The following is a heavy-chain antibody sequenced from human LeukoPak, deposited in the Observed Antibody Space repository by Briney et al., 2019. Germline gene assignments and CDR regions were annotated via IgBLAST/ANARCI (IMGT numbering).Heavy chain of an antibody. D-gene: IGHD5-18*01. J-gene: IGHJ6*03. CDR2: ISGDGDRT. Sequence: GGSLRLSCAASGFTFDSYAMHWVRQAPGQGLEWVSLISGDGDRTYYADSVKGRFTISRDNGKNSLFLQMNSLRTEDAALYYCAKGFGLNMVTSKYYYMDIWGKGTTVTVSS. V-gene: IGHV3-43*02. CDR3: AKGFGLNMVTSKYYYMDI. CDR1: GFTFDSYA.